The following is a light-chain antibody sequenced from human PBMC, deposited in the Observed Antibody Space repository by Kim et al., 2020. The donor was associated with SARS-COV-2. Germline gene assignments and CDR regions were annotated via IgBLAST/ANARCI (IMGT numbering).Light chain of an antibody. Sequence: AVTVACTGSSGNIASNCVQWDRQRPASAPTTVIYEDKERPSGVPDRFSGSIDSSSNSASLTISGLKTEDEADYYCQSYDDSNRWVFGGGTQLTVL. CDR1: SGNIASNC. V-gene: IGLV6-57*02. CDR3: QSYDDSNRWV. CDR2: EDK. J-gene: IGLJ3*02.